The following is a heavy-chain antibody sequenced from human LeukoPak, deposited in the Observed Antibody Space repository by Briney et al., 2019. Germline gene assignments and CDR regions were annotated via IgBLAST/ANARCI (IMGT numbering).Heavy chain of an antibody. J-gene: IGHJ4*02. CDR1: GFSFISYG. Sequence: PGGSLRLSCVASGFSFISYGMHWVRQAPGKGLEWVGVISDDGRRKDYADSVKGRFTISRDNSKDTLYLQMNSLRAEDTAVYYCAKRPSDYGDYVSYFDYWGQGTLVTVSS. D-gene: IGHD4-17*01. V-gene: IGHV3-30*18. CDR3: AKRPSDYGDYVSYFDY. CDR2: ISDDGRRK.